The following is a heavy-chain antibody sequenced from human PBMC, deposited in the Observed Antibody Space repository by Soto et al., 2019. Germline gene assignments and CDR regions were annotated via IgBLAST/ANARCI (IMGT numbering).Heavy chain of an antibody. CDR3: ARDPIMITFGGVIAVNWFDP. CDR1: GGSFSSYT. Sequence: SVKVSCKASGGSFSSYTISWVRQAPGQGLEWMGRIIPILGIANYAQKFQGRVTITADKSTSTAYMELSSLRSEDTAVYYCARDPIMITFGGVIAVNWFDPWGQGTLVTVSS. J-gene: IGHJ5*02. CDR2: IIPILGIA. D-gene: IGHD3-16*02. V-gene: IGHV1-69*04.